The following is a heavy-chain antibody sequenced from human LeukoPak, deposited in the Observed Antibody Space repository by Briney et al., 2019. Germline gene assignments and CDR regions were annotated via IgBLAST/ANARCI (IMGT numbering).Heavy chain of an antibody. CDR1: GYTFTIYG. Sequence: ASVTASCKASGYTFTIYGISWVRPAPGQGLAWMGWICAYNGNTNYAQKLQGRVTMTTDTSTSTAYVELRSLRSDDTAVYYCARGFGELLLDYYYYYMDVWGKGTTVTISS. J-gene: IGHJ6*03. D-gene: IGHD3-10*01. CDR3: ARGFGELLLDYYYYYMDV. V-gene: IGHV1-18*01. CDR2: ICAYNGNT.